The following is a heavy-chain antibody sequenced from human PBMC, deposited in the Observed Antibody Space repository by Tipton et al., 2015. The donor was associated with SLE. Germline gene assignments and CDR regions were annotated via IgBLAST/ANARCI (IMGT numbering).Heavy chain of an antibody. CDR1: GGSISSYY. CDR2: ISTSGST. V-gene: IGHV4-4*07. D-gene: IGHD4-17*01. CDR3: ARGAPLRLGPYFDY. J-gene: IGHJ4*02. Sequence: TLSLTCTVSGGSISSYYWSWIRQPAGKGLEWIGRISTSGSTNYNPSLKSRVTMSVDTSKNQFSLKLNSVTAADTAVYYCARGAPLRLGPYFDYWGQGTLVTVSS.